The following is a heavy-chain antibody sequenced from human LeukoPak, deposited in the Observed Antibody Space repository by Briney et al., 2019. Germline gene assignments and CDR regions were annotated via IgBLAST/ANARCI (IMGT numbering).Heavy chain of an antibody. Sequence: GGSLRLSCAASGFTFSEYSMSWVRQAPGKGLEWVSNIRSNGRDTYYTDSVKGRFTISRDNSKNTLYLEMNSLRAEDTAVYYCAKGGYTTCFDPWGQGALVTVSS. CDR3: AKGGYTTCFDP. CDR2: IRSNGRDT. D-gene: IGHD2-15*01. J-gene: IGHJ5*02. CDR1: GFTFSEYS. V-gene: IGHV3-23*01.